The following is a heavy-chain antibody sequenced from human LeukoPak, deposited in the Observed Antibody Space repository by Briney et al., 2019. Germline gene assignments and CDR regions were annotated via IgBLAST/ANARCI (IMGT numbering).Heavy chain of an antibody. V-gene: IGHV4-59*12. D-gene: IGHD4-23*01. CDR3: ARGSITVVPAFDI. J-gene: IGHJ3*02. CDR2: IYYTGST. CDR1: GGSLSTYY. Sequence: PSETLSLTCTVSGGSLSTYYWSWIRQPPGKGLEWIVCIYYTGSTNYNPSLKSRGTMSVDTSKNQFSLRLTSVTAADTAVYYCARGSITVVPAFDIWGQGTVVTVSS.